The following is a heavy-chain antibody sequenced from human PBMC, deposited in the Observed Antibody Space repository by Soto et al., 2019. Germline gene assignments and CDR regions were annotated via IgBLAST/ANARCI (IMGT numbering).Heavy chain of an antibody. CDR1: GFTFSSYA. CDR2: ISYDGSNK. Sequence: GGSLRLSCAASGFTFSSYAMHWVRQAPGKGLEWVAVISYDGSNKYYADSVKGRFTISRDNSKNTLYLQMNSLRAEDTAVYYCARAIAAAGKAINWGQGTLVTVSS. D-gene: IGHD6-13*01. J-gene: IGHJ4*02. CDR3: ARAIAAAGKAIN. V-gene: IGHV3-30-3*01.